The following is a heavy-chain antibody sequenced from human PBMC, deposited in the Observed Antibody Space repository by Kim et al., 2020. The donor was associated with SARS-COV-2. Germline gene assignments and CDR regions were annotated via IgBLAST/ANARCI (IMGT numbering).Heavy chain of an antibody. CDR2: IYYSGST. CDR3: ALQPRSYYGMDV. CDR1: GGSISSSSYY. J-gene: IGHJ6*02. V-gene: IGHV4-39*01. D-gene: IGHD1-1*01. Sequence: SETLSLTCTVSGGSISSSSYYWGWIRQPPGKGLEWIGSIYYSGSTYYNPSLKSRVTISVDTSKNQFSLKLSSVTAADTAVYYCALQPRSYYGMDVWGQGTTVTVSS.